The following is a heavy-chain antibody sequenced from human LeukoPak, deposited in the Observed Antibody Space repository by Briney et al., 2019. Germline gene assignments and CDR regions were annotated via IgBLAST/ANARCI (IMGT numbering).Heavy chain of an antibody. CDR3: ARSPGYNYGYGN. CDR2: IYPGDSNT. J-gene: IGHJ4*02. D-gene: IGHD5-18*01. V-gene: IGHV5-51*01. Sequence: GESLKISFKGSGXIFTTYWIGWVRQMPGKDLEWMGIIYPGDSNTRYSPSFQGQVTISADKSISTAYLQWSSLKASDTAMYYCARSPGYNYGYGNWGQGTLVTVSS. CDR1: GXIFTTYW.